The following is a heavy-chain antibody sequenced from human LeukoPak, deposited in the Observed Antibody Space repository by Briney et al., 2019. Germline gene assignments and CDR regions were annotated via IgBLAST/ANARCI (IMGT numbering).Heavy chain of an antibody. D-gene: IGHD6-19*01. V-gene: IGHV3-7*01. CDR2: IKQDGSEK. CDR3: ASRIAVAGYNRFDP. J-gene: IGHJ5*02. Sequence: GGSLRLSCAASGFTFSSYWMSWVRQAPGKGLEWVANIKQDGSEKYYVDSVKGRFTISRDNAKNSLYLQMNSLRAEDTAVYYCASRIAVAGYNRFDPWGQGTLVTVSS. CDR1: GFTFSSYW.